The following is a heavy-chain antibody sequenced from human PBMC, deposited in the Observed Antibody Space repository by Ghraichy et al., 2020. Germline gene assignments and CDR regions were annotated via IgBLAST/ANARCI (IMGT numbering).Heavy chain of an antibody. CDR3: ARGYSSGWYYYYYYYMDV. Sequence: SQTLSLTCAVYGGSFSGYYWSWIRQPPGKGLEWIGEINHSGSTNYNPSLKSRVTISVDTSKNQFSLKLSSVTAADTAVYYCARGYSSGWYYYYYYYMDVWGKGTTVTVSS. D-gene: IGHD6-19*01. J-gene: IGHJ6*03. V-gene: IGHV4-34*01. CDR2: INHSGST. CDR1: GGSFSGYY.